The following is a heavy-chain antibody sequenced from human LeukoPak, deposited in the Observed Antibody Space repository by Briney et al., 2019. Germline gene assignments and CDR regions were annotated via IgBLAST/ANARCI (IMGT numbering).Heavy chain of an antibody. CDR3: ARAPYYYDSSGYYYFDY. CDR2: ISSSSSYI. D-gene: IGHD3-22*01. Sequence: GGSLRLSCAASGFTFSSYSMNWVRQAPGKGLEWVSSISSSSSYIYYADSVKGRFTISRDNAKSSLYLQMNSLRAEDTAVYYCARAPYYYDSSGYYYFDYWGQGTLVTVSS. V-gene: IGHV3-21*01. CDR1: GFTFSSYS. J-gene: IGHJ4*02.